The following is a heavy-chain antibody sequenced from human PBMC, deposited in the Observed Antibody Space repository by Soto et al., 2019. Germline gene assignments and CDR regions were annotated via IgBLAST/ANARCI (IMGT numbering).Heavy chain of an antibody. V-gene: IGHV4-59*01. CDR3: ARDGPPGY. J-gene: IGHJ4*02. CDR1: GGSISDKY. Sequence: QVQLQESGPGLVKPSETLSLTCTVSGGSISDKYWSWIRQPPGKGLEWIGYIHYRGSTNYNPSLKSRVTISVDTSKNQFSLKLSSVTAADTAVYYCARDGPPGYWGQGTLVTVSS. CDR2: IHYRGST.